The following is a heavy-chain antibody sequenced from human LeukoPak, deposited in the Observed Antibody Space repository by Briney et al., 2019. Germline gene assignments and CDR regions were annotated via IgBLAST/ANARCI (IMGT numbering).Heavy chain of an antibody. CDR2: ISAYNGKT. D-gene: IGHD3-10*01. V-gene: IGHV1-18*01. CDR3: ARLELAWSGDLFYGKKSWFDP. CDR1: GYRYTSYG. Sequence: ASVKVSCKASGYRYTSYGITWVRQAPGQGLEWMGWISAYNGKTDYAQRFQGRVTMTTDSSTSTAYMELRSLRSDDTAVYYCARLELAWSGDLFYGKKSWFDPWGQGTLVTVSS. J-gene: IGHJ5*02.